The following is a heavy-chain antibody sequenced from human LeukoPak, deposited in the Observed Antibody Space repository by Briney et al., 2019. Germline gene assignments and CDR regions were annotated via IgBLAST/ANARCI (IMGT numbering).Heavy chain of an antibody. J-gene: IGHJ4*02. CDR3: ARDHAMTTVVPRHDY. D-gene: IGHD4-23*01. CDR1: GYTFTSYA. Sequence: ASVKVSCKASGYTFTSYAMHWVRQAPGQRLEWMGWINAGNGNTKYSQKFQGRVTITRDTSASTAYMELSSLRSEDTAVYYCARDHAMTTVVPRHDYWGQGTLVTVSS. CDR2: INAGNGNT. V-gene: IGHV1-3*01.